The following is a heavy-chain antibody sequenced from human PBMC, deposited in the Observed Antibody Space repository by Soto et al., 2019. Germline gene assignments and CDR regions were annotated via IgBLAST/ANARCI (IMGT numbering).Heavy chain of an antibody. CDR1: GFTFSSYG. V-gene: IGHV3-30*18. J-gene: IGHJ4*02. CDR3: AKAGLSIPRRDY. D-gene: IGHD2-2*02. Sequence: QVQLVESGGGLVKPGGSLRLSCAASGFTFSSYGMHWVRQAPGKGLEWVAVISYDGSNKYYADSVKGRFTISRDNSKNTLYLQMNSLRAEDTAVYYCAKAGLSIPRRDYWGQGTLVTVSS. CDR2: ISYDGSNK.